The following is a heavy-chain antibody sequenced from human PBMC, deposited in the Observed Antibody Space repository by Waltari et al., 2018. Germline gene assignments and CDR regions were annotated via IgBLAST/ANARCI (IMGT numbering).Heavy chain of an antibody. CDR1: GGSXXSXY. V-gene: IGHV4-4*07. Sequence: QVXXXESGPGLVXPSETLSLXCTVSGGSXXSXYWSWIRQPAGKGLEWIGRIYTSGGTNYNPSLKSXXTMSVDTSXNQFSLXXSSVTAAXTAVYYCAXXXGYRPGYWGQGTLV. CDR3: AXXXGYRPGY. D-gene: IGHD5-12*01. J-gene: IGHJ4*02. CDR2: IYTSGGT.